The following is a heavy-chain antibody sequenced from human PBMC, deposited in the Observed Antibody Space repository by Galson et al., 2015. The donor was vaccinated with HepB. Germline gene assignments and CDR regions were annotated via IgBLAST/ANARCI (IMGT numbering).Heavy chain of an antibody. CDR3: ARLPTWGSHYYYGMDV. Sequence: SVKVSCKASGYTFTNYDINWVRQATGQGLEWMGWMNPESGNTGFAQKFQGRVTMTRNTSITTAYMELSSLRSEDTAMYYCARLPTWGSHYYYGMDVWGQGTTVTVSS. D-gene: IGHD7-27*01. CDR1: GYTFTNYD. J-gene: IGHJ6*02. CDR2: MNPESGNT. V-gene: IGHV1-8*01.